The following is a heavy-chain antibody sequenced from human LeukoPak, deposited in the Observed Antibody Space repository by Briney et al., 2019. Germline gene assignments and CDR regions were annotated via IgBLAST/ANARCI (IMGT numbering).Heavy chain of an antibody. D-gene: IGHD1-20*01. CDR3: ARHDGLTGTIGDY. J-gene: IGHJ4*02. CDR1: GYSFSSYW. CDR2: IYPGDSDT. V-gene: IGHV5-51*01. Sequence: GASLKISCKGSGYSFSSYWIAWVRQMPGKGLEWMGIIYPGDSDTRYSPSFQGQVTISADKSISTAYLQWSSLKASDTAMYYCARHDGLTGTIGDYWGQGTLVTVSS.